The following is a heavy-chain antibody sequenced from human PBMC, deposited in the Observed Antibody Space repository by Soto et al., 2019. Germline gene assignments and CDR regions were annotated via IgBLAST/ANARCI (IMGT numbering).Heavy chain of an antibody. J-gene: IGHJ4*02. V-gene: IGHV3-33*01. CDR2: IWYDGSNK. D-gene: IGHD3-10*01. CDR3: ARAGPYGSGSHPDY. Sequence: GGSLRLSCAASGFTFSSYGMHWVRQAPGKGLEWVAVIWYDGSNKYYADSVKGRFTISRDNSKNTLYLQMNSLRAEDTAVYYCARAGPYGSGSHPDYWGQGTLVTVSS. CDR1: GFTFSSYG.